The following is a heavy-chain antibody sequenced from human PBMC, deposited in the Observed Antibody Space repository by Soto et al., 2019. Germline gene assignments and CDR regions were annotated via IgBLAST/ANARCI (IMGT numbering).Heavy chain of an antibody. J-gene: IGHJ4*02. V-gene: IGHV5-51*01. Sequence: GESLKISCKGSGYSFTSYWIGWVRQMPGKGLEWMGIIYPGDSDTRYSPSFQGQVTISADKSISTAYLQWSSLKASDTAMYYCARSNMDYYDSSGYPGYWGKGTLVTVYS. CDR2: IYPGDSDT. D-gene: IGHD3-22*01. CDR3: ARSNMDYYDSSGYPGY. CDR1: GYSFTSYW.